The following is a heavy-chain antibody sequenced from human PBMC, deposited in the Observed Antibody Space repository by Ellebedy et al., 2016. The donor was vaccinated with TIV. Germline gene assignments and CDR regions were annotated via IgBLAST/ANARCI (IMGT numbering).Heavy chain of an antibody. CDR1: GYSISSGYY. CDR2: IYHSGST. CDR3: ARDGDYGDYPY. V-gene: IGHV4-38-2*02. D-gene: IGHD4-17*01. J-gene: IGHJ4*02. Sequence: SETLSLXXTVSGYSISSGYYWGWIRQPPGKGLEWIGSIYHSGSTYYNPSLKSRVTISVDTSKNQFSLKLSSVTAADTAVYYCARDGDYGDYPYWGQGTLVTVSS.